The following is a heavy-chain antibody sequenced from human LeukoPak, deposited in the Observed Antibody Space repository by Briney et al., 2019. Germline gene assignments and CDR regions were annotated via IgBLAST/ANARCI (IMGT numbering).Heavy chain of an antibody. CDR2: IYTSGST. D-gene: IGHD3-22*01. J-gene: IGHJ2*01. CDR1: GGSISSSSYY. CDR3: ARSSGYYPKLYWYFDL. Sequence: SETLSLTCTVSGGSISSSSYYWGWIRQPAGKGLEWIGRIYTSGSTNYNPSLKSRVTMSVDTSKNQFSLKLSSVTAADTAVYYCARSSGYYPKLYWYFDLWGRGTLVTVSS. V-gene: IGHV4-61*02.